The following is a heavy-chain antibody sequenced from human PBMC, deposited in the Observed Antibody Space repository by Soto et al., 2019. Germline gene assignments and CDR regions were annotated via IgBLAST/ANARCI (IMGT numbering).Heavy chain of an antibody. Sequence: EVQLVESEGGLVQRGGSLRLSCAASGFTFNYYWMHWVRQAPGQGLVWVSRIHSDGSTTTYADSVKGRFTISRDNAKNTLYLQMNSLRAEDTAVYYCVRGDKGGFDLWGQGTTVTVSS. V-gene: IGHV3-74*01. J-gene: IGHJ3*01. CDR2: IHSDGSTT. D-gene: IGHD2-21*02. CDR3: VRGDKGGFDL. CDR1: GFTFNYYW.